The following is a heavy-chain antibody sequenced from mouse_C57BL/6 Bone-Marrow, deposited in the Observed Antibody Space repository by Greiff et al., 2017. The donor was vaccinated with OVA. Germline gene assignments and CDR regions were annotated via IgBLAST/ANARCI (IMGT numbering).Heavy chain of an antibody. V-gene: IGHV2-6*01. J-gene: IGHJ3*01. CDR3: ASGGTTVVAPGGFAY. Sequence: VQLVESGPGLVAPSRSLSITCTVSGFSLTSYGVDWVRQSPGKGLEWLGVIWGVGSTNYNSALKSRLSISKDNSKSQVFLKMNSLQTDDTAMYYCASGGTTVVAPGGFAYWGQGTLVTVSA. CDR1: GFSLTSYG. D-gene: IGHD1-1*01. CDR2: IWGVGST.